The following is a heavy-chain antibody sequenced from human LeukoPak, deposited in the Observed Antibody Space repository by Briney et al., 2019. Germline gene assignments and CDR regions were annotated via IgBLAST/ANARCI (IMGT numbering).Heavy chain of an antibody. CDR1: GYTFTGYY. CDR3: ARAPYYDFWSGYYAYFDY. J-gene: IGHJ4*02. V-gene: IGHV1-2*02. Sequence: ASVKVSCKASGYTFTGYYMHWVRQAPGQGLEWMGWINPNSGGTNYAQKFQGRVTMTRDTSASTAYMELSSLRSEDMAVYYCARAPYYDFWSGYYAYFDYWGQGTLVTVSS. CDR2: INPNSGGT. D-gene: IGHD3-3*01.